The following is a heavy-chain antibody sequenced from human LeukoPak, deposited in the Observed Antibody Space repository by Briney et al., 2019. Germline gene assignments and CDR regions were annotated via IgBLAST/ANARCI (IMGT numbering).Heavy chain of an antibody. V-gene: IGHV3-23*01. CDR1: GFTFSSYA. Sequence: PGGSLRLSCAASGFTFSSYAMSWVRQAPGKGLEWVSAIKRNGGGTYYADSVKGRFTISRDKSKNTLYLQMNSLRAEDTAVYYCAKVILVGATREFDYGGQGTLVTVSS. CDR3: AKVILVGATREFDY. D-gene: IGHD2-21*01. CDR2: IKRNGGGT. J-gene: IGHJ4*02.